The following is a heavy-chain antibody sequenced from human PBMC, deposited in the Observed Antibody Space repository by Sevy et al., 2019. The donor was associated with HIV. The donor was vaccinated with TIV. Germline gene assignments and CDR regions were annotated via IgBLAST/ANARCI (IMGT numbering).Heavy chain of an antibody. Sequence: ASVKVSCKVSGYTLTELSMHWVRQAPGKGLEWMGGFDPEDGETIYAQKFQGRVTMTEDTSTDTAYMELSGLGSEDTAVYYCATRPRIALPGDGFDYWGQGTLVTVSS. V-gene: IGHV1-24*01. CDR1: GYTLTELS. J-gene: IGHJ4*02. CDR2: FDPEDGET. D-gene: IGHD6-13*01. CDR3: ATRPRIALPGDGFDY.